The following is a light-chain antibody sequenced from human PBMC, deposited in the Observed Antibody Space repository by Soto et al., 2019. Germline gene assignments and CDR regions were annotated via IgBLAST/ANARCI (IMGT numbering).Light chain of an antibody. J-gene: IGKJ2*01. Sequence: DIVMTQSPDSLAVSLGERATINCSASQSVLYSSNNKNYFAWYQQKPGQPPKLLIYWSYIRESGVPDRFSGSGSGTDFTLTISSLQAEDVAVYYCQHYYSTPYTFGQGTNLEIK. CDR3: QHYYSTPYT. CDR2: WSY. V-gene: IGKV4-1*01. CDR1: QSVLYSSNNKNY.